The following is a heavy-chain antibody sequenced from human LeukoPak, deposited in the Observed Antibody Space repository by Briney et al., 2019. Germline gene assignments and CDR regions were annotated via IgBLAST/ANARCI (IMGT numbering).Heavy chain of an antibody. J-gene: IGHJ5*02. CDR1: GGTFSSYA. D-gene: IGHD6-19*01. V-gene: IGHV1-69*05. Sequence: GASVKVSCKASGGTFSSYAISWVRQAPGQGLEWMGGTIPIFGTANYAQKFQGRVTMTRDTAISTAYMELSRLRSDDTAVYYCATAKRYSSGSNRGNNWFDPWGQGTLVTVSS. CDR2: TIPIFGTA. CDR3: ATAKRYSSGSNRGNNWFDP.